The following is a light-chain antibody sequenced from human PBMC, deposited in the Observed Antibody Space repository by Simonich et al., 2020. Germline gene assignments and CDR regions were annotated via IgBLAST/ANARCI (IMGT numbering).Light chain of an antibody. CDR2: DAS. CDR3: QQSYSTLSIT. J-gene: IGKJ5*01. V-gene: IGKV1-39*01. Sequence: DIQMTQSPSSLSASVGDRVTNTCRASQSISSYLNWYQQKPGKAPKILVYDASSLQIGVPSRFSCSGSGTDCTLTISSLQPEDFATYYCQQSYSTLSITFGQGTRLEIK. CDR1: QSISSY.